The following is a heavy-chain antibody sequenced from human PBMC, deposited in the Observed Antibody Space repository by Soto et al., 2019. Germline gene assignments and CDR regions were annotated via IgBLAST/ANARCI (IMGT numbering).Heavy chain of an antibody. D-gene: IGHD1-26*01. CDR2: INAGNGNT. V-gene: IGHV1-3*01. CDR3: ARGLGLYYFDY. J-gene: IGHJ4*02. Sequence: ASVKVSCKASGYTFTSYAMHWVRQAPGQRLEWMGWINAGNGNTKYSQKFQGRVTVTRDTSASTAYIELSSLRSEDTAVYYCARGLGLYYFDYLGQGTLVTVSS. CDR1: GYTFTSYA.